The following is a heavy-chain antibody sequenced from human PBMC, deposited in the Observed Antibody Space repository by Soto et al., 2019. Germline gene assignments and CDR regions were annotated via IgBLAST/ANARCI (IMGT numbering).Heavy chain of an antibody. D-gene: IGHD4-17*01. CDR2: VNHIGIT. Sequence: QVQLQQWGAGLLKPSETLSLTCAVYGGSFSGYYWSWIRQTPGKGLEWIGEVNHIGITNYRPSLKSRVTISADISRNQFPLKLSSVTVADTALYSCARKGALLIGDQGVYFQHWGQGTPVTVSS. CDR1: GGSFSGYY. J-gene: IGHJ1*01. CDR3: ARKGALLIGDQGVYFQH. V-gene: IGHV4-34*01.